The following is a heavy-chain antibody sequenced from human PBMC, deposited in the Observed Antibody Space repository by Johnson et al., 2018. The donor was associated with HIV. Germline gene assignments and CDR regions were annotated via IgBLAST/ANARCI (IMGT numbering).Heavy chain of an antibody. D-gene: IGHD3-22*01. CDR2: ISYDGSNK. CDR1: GFTFSSYA. J-gene: IGHJ3*01. CDR3: AREISRYYYDYAAFDL. V-gene: IGHV3-30*04. Sequence: QEKLVESGGGVVQPGRSLRLSCAASGFTFSSYAMHWVRQAPGKGLEWVAVISYDGSNKYYADSVKGRFTISRDNSRSTVYLHMINLRADDTALYYCAREISRYYYDYAAFDLWGQGTTVTVSS.